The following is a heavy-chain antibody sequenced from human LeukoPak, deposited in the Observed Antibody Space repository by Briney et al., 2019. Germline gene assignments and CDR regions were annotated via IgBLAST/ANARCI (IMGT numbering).Heavy chain of an antibody. CDR3: ANVAADSYYYGMDV. J-gene: IGHJ6*02. CDR1: GFTFDDYA. D-gene: IGHD6-13*01. Sequence: GGSLRLSCAASGFTFDDYAMHWVRQAPGKGLEWVSLISGDGGSTYYADSVKGRFTISRDNSKNSLYLQMNSLRTEDTALYYCANVAADSYYYGMDVWGQGTTVTVSS. V-gene: IGHV3-43*02. CDR2: ISGDGGST.